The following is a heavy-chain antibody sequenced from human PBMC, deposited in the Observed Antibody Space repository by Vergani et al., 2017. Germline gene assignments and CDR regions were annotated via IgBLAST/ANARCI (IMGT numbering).Heavy chain of an antibody. CDR1: GFTFSSYG. D-gene: IGHD1-1*01. J-gene: IGHJ4*02. Sequence: QVQLVESGGGVVQPGRSLRLSCAASGFTFSSYGMHWVRQAPGKGLEWVAVIWYDGSNKYYADPVKCRFTISRDNSKNTLYLQMNSLRAEDTAVYYCARDRGNWREPLDYWGQGTLVTVSS. CDR3: ARDRGNWREPLDY. CDR2: IWYDGSNK. V-gene: IGHV3-33*01.